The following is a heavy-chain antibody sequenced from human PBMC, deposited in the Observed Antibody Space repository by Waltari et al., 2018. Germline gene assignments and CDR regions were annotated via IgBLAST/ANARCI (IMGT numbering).Heavy chain of an antibody. V-gene: IGHV1-69*05. CDR2: IIPIFVTA. D-gene: IGHD5-12*01. CDR3: AGTISGMATISGSHFDY. CDR1: GGTFSSDA. Sequence: QVQLVQTGDEGKKPGSSVEVSCKASGGTFSSDAISWVRKAPGQGLEWMVGIIPIFVTANYAQKFQGRVTITPDESTSPAYMELSSLRSEDTAVYYCAGTISGMATISGSHFDYWGQGTLVTVSS. J-gene: IGHJ4*02.